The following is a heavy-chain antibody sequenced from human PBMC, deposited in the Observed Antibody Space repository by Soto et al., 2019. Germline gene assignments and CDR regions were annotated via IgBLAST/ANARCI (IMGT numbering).Heavy chain of an antibody. V-gene: IGHV3-74*01. Sequence: EVQLVESGGGLVQPGGSLRLSCAASGFMFRSYWMHWVRQVPGRGLAWVSRINSDGSSTDYADFVKGRFTISRDNAKNTLYLQMNSLRAEDTALYYCATPRPGTHGYGYWGQGTLVTVSS. D-gene: IGHD5-18*01. CDR1: GFMFRSYW. CDR3: ATPRPGTHGYGY. J-gene: IGHJ4*02. CDR2: INSDGSST.